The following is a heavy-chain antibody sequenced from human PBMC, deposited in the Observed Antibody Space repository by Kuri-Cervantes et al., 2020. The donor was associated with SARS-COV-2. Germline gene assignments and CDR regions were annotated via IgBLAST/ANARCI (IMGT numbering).Heavy chain of an antibody. V-gene: IGHV1-2*02. CDR1: GYTFTGYY. D-gene: IGHD6-13*01. Sequence: ASVKVSCKASGYTFTGYYMHWVRQAPGQGLEWMGWINPNSGGTNYAQKFQGRVTVTRDTSISTAYMELSRLRSDDTAVYYCARPIAAAEYYFDYWGQGTLVTVSS. CDR3: ARPIAAAEYYFDY. J-gene: IGHJ4*02. CDR2: INPNSGGT.